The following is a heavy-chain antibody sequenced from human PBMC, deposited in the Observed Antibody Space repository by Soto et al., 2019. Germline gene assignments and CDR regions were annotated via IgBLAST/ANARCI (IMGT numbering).Heavy chain of an antibody. D-gene: IGHD2-15*01. V-gene: IGHV3-23*01. J-gene: IGHJ4*02. CDR3: AKDFCSGGSCYVYDY. CDR2: ISGSGGSP. CDR1: GFTFSSYA. Sequence: EVQLLESGGGLVQPGGSLRLSCAASGFTFSSYAMSWVRQAPGKGLEWVSAISGSGGSPYYADSVKGRCTISRDHSKNTRYLQMNSLRAEDTAVYYWAKDFCSGGSCYVYDYWGQGTLVTVSS.